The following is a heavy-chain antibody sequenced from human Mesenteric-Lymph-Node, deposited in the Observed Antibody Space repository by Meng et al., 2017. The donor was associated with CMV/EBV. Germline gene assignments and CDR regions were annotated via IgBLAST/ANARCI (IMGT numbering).Heavy chain of an antibody. D-gene: IGHD6-6*01. V-gene: IGHV1-18*01. CDR2: ISAYNGNT. Sequence: ASVKVSCKASGYKFVNHGISWVRQAPGQGLEWMGWISAYNGNTNYARKLQGRVTMTTDTSTSTAYMELRSLRSDDTAVYYCARSQSSSSVWLLLRVSGYGMDVWGQGTTVTVSS. CDR3: ARSQSSSSVWLLLRVSGYGMDV. CDR1: GYKFVNHG. J-gene: IGHJ6*02.